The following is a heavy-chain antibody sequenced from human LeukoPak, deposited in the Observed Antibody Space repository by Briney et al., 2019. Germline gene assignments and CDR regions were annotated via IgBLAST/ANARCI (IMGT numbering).Heavy chain of an antibody. CDR3: ASRAAAGTDY. J-gene: IGHJ4*02. Sequence: SGGSLRLSCAASGFTFSSYAMHWVRQAPGKGLEWVAVISYDGSNKYYADFVKGRFTISRDNSKNTLYLQMNSLRAEDTAVYYCASRAAAGTDYWGQGTLVAVSS. V-gene: IGHV3-30*04. CDR2: ISYDGSNK. D-gene: IGHD6-13*01. CDR1: GFTFSSYA.